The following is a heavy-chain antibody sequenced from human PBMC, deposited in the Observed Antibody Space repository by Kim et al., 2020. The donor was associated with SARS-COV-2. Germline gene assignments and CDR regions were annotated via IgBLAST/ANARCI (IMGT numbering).Heavy chain of an antibody. CDR2: IWYDGSNK. Sequence: GGSLRLSCAASGFTFSSYGMHWVRQAPGKGLEWVAVIWYDGSNKYYADSVKGRFTISRDNSKNTLYLQMNSLRAEDTAVYYCARDPATIDETGDPYFDYWGQGTLVTVSS. J-gene: IGHJ4*02. CDR1: GFTFSSYG. V-gene: IGHV3-33*01. CDR3: ARDPATIDETGDPYFDY. D-gene: IGHD5-12*01.